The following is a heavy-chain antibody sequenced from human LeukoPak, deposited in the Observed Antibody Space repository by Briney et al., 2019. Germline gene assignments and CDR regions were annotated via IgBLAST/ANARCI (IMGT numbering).Heavy chain of an antibody. V-gene: IGHV1-18*01. CDR2: ISADNGNT. D-gene: IGHD3-22*01. CDR1: GYTFTSYD. CDR3: ARGDSSGYFDDY. J-gene: IGHJ4*02. Sequence: ASVKVSCKASGYTFTSYDISWVRQAPGQGLEWMGWISADNGNTNYAQKLQGRVTMTTDTSTSTAYMELRSLRSDDTAVYYCARGDSSGYFDDYWGQGTLVTVSS.